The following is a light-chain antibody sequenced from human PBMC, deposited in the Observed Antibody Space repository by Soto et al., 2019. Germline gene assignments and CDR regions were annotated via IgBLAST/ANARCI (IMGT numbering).Light chain of an antibody. J-gene: IGLJ2*01. V-gene: IGLV2-14*03. Sequence: QSALTQPASVSGSPGQSITLSCTGTSSDVDDYNYVSWYQHHPGKTPKLMIYDVTNRPSGVSNRFSGSKSGNTASLTISGLQAEDEADYYCSSYTGSSTRDVLFGGGTQLTVL. CDR1: SSDVDDYNY. CDR2: DVT. CDR3: SSYTGSSTRDVL.